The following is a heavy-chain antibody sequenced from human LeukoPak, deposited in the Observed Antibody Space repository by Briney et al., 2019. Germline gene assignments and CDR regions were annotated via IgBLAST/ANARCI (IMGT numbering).Heavy chain of an antibody. CDR3: ARDDGYYDSSGYYYVGDAFDI. J-gene: IGHJ3*02. CDR2: ISYDGSNK. CDR1: GFTFSSYA. D-gene: IGHD3-22*01. V-gene: IGHV3-30*04. Sequence: GGSLRLSCAASGFTFSSYAMRWVRQAPGKGLEWVSVISYDGSNKYYADSVKGRFTISRDNSKNTLYLQMKSLRAEDTAVYYCARDDGYYDSSGYYYVGDAFDIWGQGTMVTVSS.